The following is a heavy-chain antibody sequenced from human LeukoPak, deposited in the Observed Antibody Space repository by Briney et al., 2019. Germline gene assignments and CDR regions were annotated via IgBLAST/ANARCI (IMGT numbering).Heavy chain of an antibody. V-gene: IGHV4-59*01. CDR3: ARDGLPGSIL. CDR2: IYNSGST. Sequence: PSETLSLTCTVSGGSISGYYWIWIRQPPGKGLEWIGYIYNSGSTNSHPSLKSRVTISVEKSKNQFSLRLRSVTAVDTAVYYCARDGLPGSILWGQGTLVSVSS. J-gene: IGHJ4*02. D-gene: IGHD1-14*01. CDR1: GGSISGYY.